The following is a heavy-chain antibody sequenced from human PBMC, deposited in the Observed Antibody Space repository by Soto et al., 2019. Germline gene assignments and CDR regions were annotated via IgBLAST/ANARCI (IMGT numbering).Heavy chain of an antibody. J-gene: IGHJ4*02. CDR3: ARVKDLSYDSGGYLDY. Sequence: ASVKVSCKASGYTFTSYGISWVRQAPGQGLEWMGWISAYNGNTNYAQKLQGRVTMTTDTSTSTAYMELRSLRSDDTAVYYCARVKDLSYDSGGYLDYWGQGTLVTVSS. CDR1: GYTFTSYG. V-gene: IGHV1-18*01. D-gene: IGHD3-22*01. CDR2: ISAYNGNT.